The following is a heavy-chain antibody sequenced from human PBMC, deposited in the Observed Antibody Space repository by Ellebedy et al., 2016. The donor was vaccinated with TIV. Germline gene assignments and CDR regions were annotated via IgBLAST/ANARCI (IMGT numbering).Heavy chain of an antibody. V-gene: IGHV3-7*01. D-gene: IGHD3-16*01. CDR1: AFTFGSYW. J-gene: IGHJ4*02. Sequence: PGGSLRLSCAASAFTFGSYWMNWVRQAPGKGLEWVANINQHGSGIHYVDSVRGRFSISRDNAKNSLYLQMNSLRAEDTAVYYCVTWGQSYGRWGQGSLVTISS. CDR3: VTWGQSYGR. CDR2: INQHGSGI.